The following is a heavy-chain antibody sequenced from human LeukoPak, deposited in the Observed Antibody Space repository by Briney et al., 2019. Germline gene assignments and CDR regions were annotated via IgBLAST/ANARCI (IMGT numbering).Heavy chain of an antibody. D-gene: IGHD2-2*01. CDR2: IIPILGIA. V-gene: IGHV1-69*02. CDR3: ARGGAIVVVPAAELRFDP. CDR1: GGTFSSYT. J-gene: IGHJ5*02. Sequence: GSAVTVSCKASGGTFSSYTINWVRQAPGQGLEWMGRIIPILGIANYAQKFQGRVTITADKSTSTAYMELSSLRSEDTAVYYSARGGAIVVVPAAELRFDPWGQGTLVTVSS.